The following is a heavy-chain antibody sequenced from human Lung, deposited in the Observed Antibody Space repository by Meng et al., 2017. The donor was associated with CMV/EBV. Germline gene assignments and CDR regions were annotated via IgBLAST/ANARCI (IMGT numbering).Heavy chain of an antibody. CDR3: TTEEYFSYYYGMAV. CDR2: IKSKTDGGTT. J-gene: IGHJ6*02. D-gene: IGHD2/OR15-2a*01. Sequence: GGSLRLXCAASGFTFSNAWMSWVRQAPGKGLEWVGRIKSKTDGGTTDYAAPVKGRFTISRDDSKNTLYLQMNSLKTEDTAVYYCTTEEYFSYYYGMAVWGQGTTVTVSS. V-gene: IGHV3-15*01. CDR1: GFTFSNAW.